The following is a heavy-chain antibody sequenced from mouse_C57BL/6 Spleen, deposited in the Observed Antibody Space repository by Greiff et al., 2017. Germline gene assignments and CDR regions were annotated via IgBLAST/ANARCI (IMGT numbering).Heavy chain of an antibody. D-gene: IGHD1-1*01. Sequence: QVQLQQPGAELVKPGASVKLSCKASGYTFTSYWMHWVKQRPGRGLEWIGRFDPNSGGTKYNEKFKGKATLTVDKPSSTAYMQLSSLTSEDSAVYYCAREGGSFYYFDYWGQGTTLTVSS. V-gene: IGHV1-72*01. J-gene: IGHJ2*01. CDR2: FDPNSGGT. CDR3: AREGGSFYYFDY. CDR1: GYTFTSYW.